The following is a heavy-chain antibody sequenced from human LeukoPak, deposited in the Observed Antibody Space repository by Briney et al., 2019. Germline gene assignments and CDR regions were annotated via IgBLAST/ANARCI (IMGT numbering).Heavy chain of an antibody. J-gene: IGHJ5*02. CDR1: GFDFVTSV. V-gene: IGHV1-58*02. CDR3: ARGEEFLLSP. D-gene: IGHD3-10*01. Sequence: ASVKVSCKTSGFDFVTSVIHWVRQARGQRLEWIGEIIVGSGNTKYGEKFQERATISRDTSTSTVYMELSSLRSEDTAVYYCARGEEFLLSPWGQGTLVTVSS. CDR2: IIVGSGNT.